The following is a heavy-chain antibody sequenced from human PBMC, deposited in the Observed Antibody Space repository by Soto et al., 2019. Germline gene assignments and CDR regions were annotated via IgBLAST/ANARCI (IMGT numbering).Heavy chain of an antibody. CDR2: IYHSGST. Sequence: PSETLSLTCAVSGGSISSGGYSWSWIRQPPGKGLESIGYIYHSGSTYYNPSLKSRVTISVDRSKNQFSLKLSSVTAADTAVYYCARDREGLDAFDIWGQGTMVTVSS. J-gene: IGHJ3*02. V-gene: IGHV4-30-2*01. D-gene: IGHD1-26*01. CDR1: GGSISSGGYS. CDR3: ARDREGLDAFDI.